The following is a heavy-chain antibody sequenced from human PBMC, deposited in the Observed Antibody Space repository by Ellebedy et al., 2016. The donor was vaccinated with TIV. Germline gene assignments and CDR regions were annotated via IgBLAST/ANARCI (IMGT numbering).Heavy chain of an antibody. J-gene: IGHJ3*02. CDR3: ARDGSYGDYLFPAHAFEI. CDR2: MNQGGSQN. CDR1: GFSFSSYW. V-gene: IGHV3-7*01. Sequence: GGSLGLSCAATGFSFSSYWMSWVRQAPGKGLEWVANMNQGGSQNYYVDSVKGRFTISRDNAKHSLFLQMNSLSAEDTAVYYCARDGSYGDYLFPAHAFEIWGQGTVVTVSS. D-gene: IGHD4-17*01.